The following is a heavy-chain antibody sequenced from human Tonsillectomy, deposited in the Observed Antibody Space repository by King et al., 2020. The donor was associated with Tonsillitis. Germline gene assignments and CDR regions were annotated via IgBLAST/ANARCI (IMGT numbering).Heavy chain of an antibody. J-gene: IGHJ6*02. D-gene: IGHD2-2*01. CDR3: ARSRYCSSTSCFMPDYYYGMDL. CDR1: GFTFSSYG. Sequence: LQLVESGGGVVQPGRSLRLSCAASGFTFSSYGMHWVRPAPGKGLEWVAVISYDGSNKYYADSVKGRFTISRDNSKNTLYLQMNSLIAEDTAVYYCARSRYCSSTSCFMPDYYYGMDLWGQGTTVTVSS. V-gene: IGHV3-30*03. CDR2: ISYDGSNK.